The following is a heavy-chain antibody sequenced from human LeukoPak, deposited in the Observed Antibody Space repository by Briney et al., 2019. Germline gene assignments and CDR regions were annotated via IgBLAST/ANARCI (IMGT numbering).Heavy chain of an antibody. CDR1: GGSISIYY. Sequence: SETLSLTCIVSGGSISIYYWNWIRQPPGKGLEWIGYIYKSGSTDYNPSLKRPVTISADTSKNQFSLKLTSVTAADPAVYYCARDRELGSWGQGILVTVSS. CDR3: ARDRELGS. D-gene: IGHD3-16*01. V-gene: IGHV4-59*13. J-gene: IGHJ5*02. CDR2: IYKSGST.